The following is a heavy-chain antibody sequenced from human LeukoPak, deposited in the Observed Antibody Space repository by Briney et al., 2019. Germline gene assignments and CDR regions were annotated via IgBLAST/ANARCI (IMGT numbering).Heavy chain of an antibody. Sequence: ASVKVSCKASGYTFTDYIVHWVRQAPGQGLEWMGCINPNSGGTNYAQKFQGRVTMTRDTSISTAYMELSRLRSDDTAVYYCASHSSMDVWGKGTTVTVSS. D-gene: IGHD6-13*01. CDR3: ASHSSMDV. CDR1: GYTFTDYI. V-gene: IGHV1-2*02. CDR2: INPNSGGT. J-gene: IGHJ6*03.